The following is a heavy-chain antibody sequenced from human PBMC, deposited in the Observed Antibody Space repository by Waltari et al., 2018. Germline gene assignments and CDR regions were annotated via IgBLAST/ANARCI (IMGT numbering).Heavy chain of an antibody. CDR1: GGSISSRRYS. D-gene: IGHD2-15*01. J-gene: IGHJ4*02. CDR3: ARASEITIAATPLFDY. Sequence: QLQLQESGPGLVKPSETLSLTCTVSGGSISSRRYSWVWLRQPPGKGLEWIGSIYYSGSTYYNPSLKSRVTISVDTSKNQFSLKLSSVTAADTAVYYCARASEITIAATPLFDYWGQGTLVTVSS. CDR2: IYYSGST. V-gene: IGHV4-39*07.